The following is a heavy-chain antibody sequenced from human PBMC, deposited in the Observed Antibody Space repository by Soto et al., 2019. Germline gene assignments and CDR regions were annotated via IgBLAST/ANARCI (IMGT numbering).Heavy chain of an antibody. D-gene: IGHD2-15*01. CDR2: IYYSGST. CDR1: GGSISSGDYY. CDR3: ARYCSGGSCYEGRSSLFDY. J-gene: IGHJ4*02. Sequence: PSETLSLTCTFSGGSISSGDYYLSWIRQPPGKGLEWIGYIYYSGSTYYNPSLKSRVTISVDTSKNQFSLKLSSVTAADTAVYYCARYCSGGSCYEGRSSLFDYWGQGTLVTVSS. V-gene: IGHV4-30-4*01.